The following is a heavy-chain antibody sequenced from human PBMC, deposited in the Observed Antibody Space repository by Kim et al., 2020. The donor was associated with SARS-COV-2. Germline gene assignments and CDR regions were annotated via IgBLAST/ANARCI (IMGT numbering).Heavy chain of an antibody. CDR2: IYYSGST. CDR1: GGSISSSSYY. J-gene: IGHJ6*02. Sequence: SETLSLTCTVSGGSISSSSYYWGWIRQPPGKGLEWIGSIYYSGSTYYNLSLKSRVTISVDTSKNQFSLKLSSVTAADTAVYYCAREGGYRVLLDYYYYGMDVWGQGTTVTVSS. D-gene: IGHD3-16*02. CDR3: AREGGYRVLLDYYYYGMDV. V-gene: IGHV4-39*07.